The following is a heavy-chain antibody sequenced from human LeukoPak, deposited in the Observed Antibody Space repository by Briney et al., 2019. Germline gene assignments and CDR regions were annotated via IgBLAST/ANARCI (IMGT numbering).Heavy chain of an antibody. V-gene: IGHV4-34*01. J-gene: IGHJ4*02. CDR2: INHSGST. Sequence: PSETLSLTCAVYGGSFSGYYWSWIRQPPGKGLEWIWEINHSGSTNYNPSLKSRVTISVDTSKNQFSLKLSSVTAADTAVYYCARGLSNSIWGQGTLVTVSS. D-gene: IGHD2/OR15-2a*01. CDR1: GGSFSGYY. CDR3: ARGLSNSI.